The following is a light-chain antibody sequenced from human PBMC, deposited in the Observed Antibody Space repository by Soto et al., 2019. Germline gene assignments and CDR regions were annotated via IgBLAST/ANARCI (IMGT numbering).Light chain of an antibody. V-gene: IGLV2-14*03. CDR3: NSYTSSNTRI. CDR2: DFN. Sequence: QSALTQPASVSGSPGQSITISCTGTSNDIGGSNYVSWYQQHPGKAPKLIIYDFNSRPSGVSNRFSGSKSGNTASLTISGLQAEDEADYYCNSYTSSNTRIFGGGTKLTVL. J-gene: IGLJ2*01. CDR1: SNDIGGSNY.